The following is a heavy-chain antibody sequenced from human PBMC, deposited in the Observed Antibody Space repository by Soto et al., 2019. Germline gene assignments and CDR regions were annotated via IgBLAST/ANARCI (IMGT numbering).Heavy chain of an antibody. CDR3: ARGVRGPPALTWPTERPNNWFDP. V-gene: IGHV4-59*01. CDR1: GGSISSYY. CDR2: IYYSGST. Sequence: SETLSLTCTVSGGSISSYYWSWIRQPPGKGLEWIGYIYYSGSTNYNPSLKSRVTISVDTSKNQFSLKLSSVTAADTAVYYCARGVRGPPALTWPTERPNNWFDPWGQGTLVTVSS. D-gene: IGHD3-10*01. J-gene: IGHJ5*02.